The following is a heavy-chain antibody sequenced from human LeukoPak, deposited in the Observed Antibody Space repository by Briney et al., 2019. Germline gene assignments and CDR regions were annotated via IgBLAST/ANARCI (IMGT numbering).Heavy chain of an antibody. Sequence: GGSLRLSCAASGFTFSTYGMHWVRQAPGKGLEWVAVIWDDGSNKYYADSVKGRFTISRDNSKNTLYLQMNSLRAEDTAVYYCARDRGGSYYEIAYWGQGTLATVSS. CDR2: IWDDGSNK. V-gene: IGHV3-33*01. D-gene: IGHD1-26*01. CDR3: ARDRGGSYYEIAY. CDR1: GFTFSTYG. J-gene: IGHJ4*02.